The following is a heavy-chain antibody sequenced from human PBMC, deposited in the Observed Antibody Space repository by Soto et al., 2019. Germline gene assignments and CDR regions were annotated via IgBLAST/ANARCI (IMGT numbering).Heavy chain of an antibody. J-gene: IGHJ3*02. Sequence: PGGSLRLSCAASGFTFSSYAMHWVRQAPGKGLEWVAVISYDGSNKYYADSVKGRFTISRDNSKNTLYLQMNSLRAEDTAVYYCARDGPRRWSGAFDIWGQGTMVTVS. CDR2: ISYDGSNK. CDR1: GFTFSSYA. D-gene: IGHD3-3*01. CDR3: ARDGPRRWSGAFDI. V-gene: IGHV3-30-3*01.